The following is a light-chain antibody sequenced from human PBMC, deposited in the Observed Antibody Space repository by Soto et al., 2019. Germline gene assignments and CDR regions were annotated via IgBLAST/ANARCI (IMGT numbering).Light chain of an antibody. CDR1: QSISRW. J-gene: IGKJ5*01. CDR3: QQYYSYLMYT. V-gene: IGKV1-5*01. CDR2: DAS. Sequence: DIQMTQSPSSLSASVGDRVTITCRASQSISRWLAWYQQKPGKAPKVLIWDASSLQRGVPSRFSGSGSGTAFNLTISGPQYEDFATYYCQQYYSYLMYTFGHGTRLEIK.